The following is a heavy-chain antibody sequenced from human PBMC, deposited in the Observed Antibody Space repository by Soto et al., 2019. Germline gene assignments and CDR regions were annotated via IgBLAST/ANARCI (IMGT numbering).Heavy chain of an antibody. J-gene: IGHJ6*02. Sequence: SETLSLTCSVSGGSISSGGYYWSWIRQHPGKGLEWIGYIYYSGSTYYNPSLKSRVTISVDTSKNQFSLKLSSVTAADTAVYYCARETMVRGVGGMDVWGQGTTVTVSS. CDR2: IYYSGST. CDR1: GGSISSGGYY. V-gene: IGHV4-31*03. CDR3: ARETMVRGVGGMDV. D-gene: IGHD3-10*01.